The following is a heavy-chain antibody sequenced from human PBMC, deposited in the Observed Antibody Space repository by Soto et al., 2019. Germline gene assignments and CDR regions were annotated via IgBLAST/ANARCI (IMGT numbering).Heavy chain of an antibody. CDR2: ISSSSSTI. Sequence: SCAASGFTFSSYSMNWVRQAPGKGLEWVSYISSSSSTIYYADSVKGRFTISRDNAKNSLYLQMNSLRDEDTAVYYCARDYYGSGSYPDPFDIWGQGTMVTVSS. CDR1: GFTFSSYS. CDR3: ARDYYGSGSYPDPFDI. D-gene: IGHD3-10*01. J-gene: IGHJ3*02. V-gene: IGHV3-48*02.